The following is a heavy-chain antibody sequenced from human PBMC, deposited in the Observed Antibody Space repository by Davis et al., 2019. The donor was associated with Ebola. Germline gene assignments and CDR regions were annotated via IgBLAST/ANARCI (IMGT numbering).Heavy chain of an antibody. CDR1: GFPFSGHS. CDR3: VRTTYGAPEY. D-gene: IGHD4-17*01. V-gene: IGHV3-74*01. CDR2: IKSDGSST. Sequence: GESLKISCAASGFPFSGHSMNWVRQAPGKGLVWVSRIKSDGSSTSYADSVKGRFTISRDNAKSTLYLQMNSLTAEDTAVYYCVRTTYGAPEYWGQGTLVTVSS. J-gene: IGHJ4*02.